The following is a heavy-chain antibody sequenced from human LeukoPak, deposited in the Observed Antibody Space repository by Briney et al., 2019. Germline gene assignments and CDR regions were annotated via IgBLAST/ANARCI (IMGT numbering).Heavy chain of an antibody. J-gene: IGHJ4*02. CDR3: ARTYYYGSGSYALDY. Sequence: PGGSLRLSCAASGFTFSSYSMNWVRQAPGKGLEWVSSISSSSSNIYYADSVKGRFTISRDNAKNSLYLQMNSLRAEDTAVYYCARTYYYGSGSYALDYWGQGTLVTVSS. CDR1: GFTFSSYS. V-gene: IGHV3-21*01. D-gene: IGHD3-10*01. CDR2: ISSSSSNI.